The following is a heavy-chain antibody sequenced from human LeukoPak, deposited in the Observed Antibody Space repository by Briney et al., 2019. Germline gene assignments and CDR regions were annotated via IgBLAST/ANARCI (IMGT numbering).Heavy chain of an antibody. CDR2: INWNGGST. CDR3: ARQYYYDSSGPVDY. J-gene: IGHJ4*02. CDR1: GFTFDDYG. Sequence: GGSLRLSCAASGFTFDDYGMSWARQAPGKGLEWVSGINWNGGSTGYADSVKGRFTISRDNAKNSLYLQMNSLRAEDTALYYCARQYYYDSSGPVDYWGQGTLVTVSS. D-gene: IGHD3-22*01. V-gene: IGHV3-20*04.